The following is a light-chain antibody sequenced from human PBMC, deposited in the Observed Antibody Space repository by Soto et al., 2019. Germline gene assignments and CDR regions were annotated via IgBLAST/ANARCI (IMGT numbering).Light chain of an antibody. V-gene: IGKV1-39*01. J-gene: IGKJ1*01. CDR2: AAS. CDR3: QQSYSSPPT. Sequence: DIQMTQSPSSLSASVEDRVIITCRASQSISNHLNWYQQKPGKAPKLLIFAASSLQSGVPSRFSGSRSGPDFTHTISSLQPEDFATYYCQQSYSSPPTFGQWTKVEIK. CDR1: QSISNH.